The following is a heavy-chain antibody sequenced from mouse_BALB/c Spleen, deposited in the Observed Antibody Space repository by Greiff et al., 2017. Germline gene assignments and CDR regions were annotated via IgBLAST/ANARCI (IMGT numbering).Heavy chain of an antibody. V-gene: IGHV1-7*01. CDR3: ANPPDGYLFAY. CDR1: GYTFTSYW. Sequence: VKLVESGAELAKPGASVKMSCKASGYTFTSYWMHWVKQRPGQGLEWIGYINPSTGYTEYNQKFKDKATLTADKSSSTAYMQLSSLTSEDSAVYYCANPPDGYLFAYWGQGTLVTVSA. D-gene: IGHD2-3*01. CDR2: INPSTGYT. J-gene: IGHJ3*01.